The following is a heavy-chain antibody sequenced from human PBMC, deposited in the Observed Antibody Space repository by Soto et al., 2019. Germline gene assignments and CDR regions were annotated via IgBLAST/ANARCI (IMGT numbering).Heavy chain of an antibody. CDR3: AIGGLTFDIVATNYGMDV. D-gene: IGHD5-12*01. V-gene: IGHV5-10-1*01. Sequence: GESLKISCKGSGYSFTSYWISWVRQMTGKGLEWMGRIDPSDSYTNYSTSFQGHVTISANKSISTAYLQWSSLKASDTAMYYCAIGGLTFDIVATNYGMDVWGQGITVTGSS. CDR1: GYSFTSYW. J-gene: IGHJ6*02. CDR2: IDPSDSYT.